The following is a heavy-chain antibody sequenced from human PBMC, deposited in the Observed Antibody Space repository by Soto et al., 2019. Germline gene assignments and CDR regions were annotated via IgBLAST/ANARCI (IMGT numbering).Heavy chain of an antibody. D-gene: IGHD3-10*01. J-gene: IGHJ4*02. CDR1: GFTFDDYA. V-gene: IGHV3-9*01. Sequence: GGSLRLSCADAGFTFDDYAMHWVRQAPGKGPEWVSSINWNGENIFYADSAKGRFTVSRDNAKNSLSLQMNSLRLEDTAFYYCTKGRGAAPAAANDYWGQGTLVTVSS. CDR2: INWNGENI. CDR3: TKGRGAAPAAANDY.